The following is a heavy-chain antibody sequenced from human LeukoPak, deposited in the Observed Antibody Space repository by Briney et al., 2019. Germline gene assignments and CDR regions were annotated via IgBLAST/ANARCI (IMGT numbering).Heavy chain of an antibody. CDR1: GFTLSSFG. CDR2: IGTTTSTI. D-gene: IGHD6-19*01. V-gene: IGHV3-48*04. Sequence: PGGSLRLSCAASGFTLSSFGMNWVRRAAGKGLEWVSCIGTTTSTIYYADSVKGRFTISRDNAKNSLYLQMNSLRAEDTAVYYCARDEKSIAVAGTRDAFDIWGQGTMVTVSS. CDR3: ARDEKSIAVAGTRDAFDI. J-gene: IGHJ3*02.